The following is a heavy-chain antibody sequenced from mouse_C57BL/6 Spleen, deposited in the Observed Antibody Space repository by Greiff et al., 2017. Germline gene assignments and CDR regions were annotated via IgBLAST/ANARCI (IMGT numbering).Heavy chain of an antibody. CDR2: ISYDGSN. D-gene: IGHD2-4*01. CDR1: GYSITSGYY. Sequence: EVKVEESGPGLVKPSQSLSLTCSVTGYSITSGYYWNWIRQFPGNKLEWMGYISYDGSNNYNPSLKNRISITRDTSKNQFFLKLNSVTTEDTATYYCGREDYGLYFDVWGTGTTVTVSS. J-gene: IGHJ1*03. V-gene: IGHV3-6*01. CDR3: GREDYGLYFDV.